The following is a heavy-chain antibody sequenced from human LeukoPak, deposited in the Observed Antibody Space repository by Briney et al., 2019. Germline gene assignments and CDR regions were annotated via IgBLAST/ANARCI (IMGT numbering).Heavy chain of an antibody. V-gene: IGHV3-21*01. CDR2: ISSSSSYI. CDR3: ARDPSITGVFDY. Sequence: GGSLRLSCAASGFTLSSYSMNWVRQAPGKGLEWVSSISSSSSYIYYADSVKGRFTISRDNAKNSLYLQMNSLRAEDTAVYYCARDPSITGVFDYWGQGTLVTVSS. J-gene: IGHJ4*02. D-gene: IGHD1-20*01. CDR1: GFTLSSYS.